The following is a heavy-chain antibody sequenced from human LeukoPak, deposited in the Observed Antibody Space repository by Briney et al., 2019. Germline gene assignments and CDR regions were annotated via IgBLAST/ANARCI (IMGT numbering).Heavy chain of an antibody. Sequence: GGSLRLSCAASGLTFSSYWMSWVRQAPGKGLEWVANIKQDGSEKYYVDSVKGRFTISRDNAKNSLYLQMNSLRAEDTAVYYCARVPGIIAVAGTGWFDPWGQGTLVTVSS. CDR1: GLTFSSYW. J-gene: IGHJ5*02. CDR2: IKQDGSEK. V-gene: IGHV3-7*01. CDR3: ARVPGIIAVAGTGWFDP. D-gene: IGHD6-19*01.